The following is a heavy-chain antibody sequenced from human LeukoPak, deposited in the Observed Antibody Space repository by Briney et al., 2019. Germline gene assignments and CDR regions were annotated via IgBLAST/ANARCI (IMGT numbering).Heavy chain of an antibody. CDR1: GFTFSSYS. Sequence: PGGSLRLSCAASGFTFSSYSMNWVRQAPGKGLEWVSSISSSSYIYYSDSVKGRFTISRDNAKNSLYLQMNSLRADDTAVYYCARVEVTAPDYWGQGTLVTVSS. CDR2: ISSSSYI. D-gene: IGHD2-21*02. J-gene: IGHJ4*02. CDR3: ARVEVTAPDY. V-gene: IGHV3-21*01.